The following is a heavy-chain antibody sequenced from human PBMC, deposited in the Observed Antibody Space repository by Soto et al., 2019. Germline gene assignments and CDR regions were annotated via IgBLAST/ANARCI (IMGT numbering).Heavy chain of an antibody. D-gene: IGHD6-6*01. J-gene: IGHJ5*02. CDR3: ARAPKVSGSSQTRPDL. CDR1: SGSFSGYY. Sequence: SETLSLTCSIYSGSFSGYYWSWIRQPPGKGLEWIGEISQSGNTNYSPSLKSRVSISIDTSKKQFSLNLASVSAADTAVYYCARAPKVSGSSQTRPDLWGQGTLVTVS. CDR2: ISQSGNT. V-gene: IGHV4-34*01.